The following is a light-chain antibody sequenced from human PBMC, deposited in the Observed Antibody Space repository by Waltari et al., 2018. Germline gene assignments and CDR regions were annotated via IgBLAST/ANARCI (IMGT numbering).Light chain of an antibody. CDR1: QSISKY. V-gene: IGKV1-39*01. CDR3: QQTYSTPPMI. CDR2: AAS. Sequence: DMQMTQSPTSLSASVGDRVTITCRASQSISKYLNWYQQKPGKAPKLRIYAASSLQSGVPSRFSGSGSGTNVTLTISSLQPEDFATYFCQQTYSTPPMIFGQGTRLEMK. J-gene: IGKJ5*01.